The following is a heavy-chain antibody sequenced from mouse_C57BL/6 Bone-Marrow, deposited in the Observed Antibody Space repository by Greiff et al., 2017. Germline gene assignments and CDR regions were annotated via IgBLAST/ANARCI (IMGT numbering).Heavy chain of an antibody. CDR1: GFSLTSYG. V-gene: IGHV2-2*01. Sequence: QVQLQQSGPGLVQPSQSLSITCTVSGFSLTSYGVHWVRQSPGKGLEWLGVIWSGGSTDYNAAFISSLGISKDNSKSQVFFKMNSLQADDTSIYYCARRDLYAMDDWGQGTSVTVSS. CDR2: IWSGGST. D-gene: IGHD3-3*01. J-gene: IGHJ4*01. CDR3: ARRDLYAMDD.